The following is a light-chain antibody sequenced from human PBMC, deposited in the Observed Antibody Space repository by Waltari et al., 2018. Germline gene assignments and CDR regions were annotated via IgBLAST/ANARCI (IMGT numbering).Light chain of an antibody. Sequence: EILMTQSPATLSVSPGERATLSCRASQDISSDLAWYQQIPGQAPSDLAWYQQKPGQAPRLLIYGASTRATGIPARFSGSGSGTEFTLTISSLQSEDFAAYYCQQYNDWPYTFGQGTKLEVK. J-gene: IGKJ2*01. V-gene: IGKV3-15*01. CDR2: GAS. CDR3: QQYNDWPYT. CDR1: QDISSDLAWYQQIPGQAPSD.